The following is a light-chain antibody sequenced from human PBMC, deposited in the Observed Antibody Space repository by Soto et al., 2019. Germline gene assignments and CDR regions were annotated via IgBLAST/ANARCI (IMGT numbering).Light chain of an antibody. Sequence: QAVVTQPPSASGTPGQRVTISCSGSSSNIGTNIVNWYQQVPGTAPKLLIYSNNQRPSGVPDRFSGSKSGTSASLAISGLQSEDEADYYCAAWDDSLNGPVFGGGTKVTVL. CDR2: SNN. V-gene: IGLV1-44*01. CDR1: SSNIGTNI. CDR3: AAWDDSLNGPV. J-gene: IGLJ3*02.